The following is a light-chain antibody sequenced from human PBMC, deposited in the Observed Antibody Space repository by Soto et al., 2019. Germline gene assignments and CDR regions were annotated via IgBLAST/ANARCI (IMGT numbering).Light chain of an antibody. CDR2: AST. V-gene: IGLV1-40*01. CDR1: GTTIGAAYD. J-gene: IGLJ1*01. Sequence: QSVLTQPPSVSGAPGQRVTVSCSGGGTTIGAAYDVQWYQHLPGRAPKLLIYASTTRPSGVPDRFSGSRSGSSASLAISGLRSDDEADYFCATWDDSLNGFYVFGTGTKVTVL. CDR3: ATWDDSLNGFYV.